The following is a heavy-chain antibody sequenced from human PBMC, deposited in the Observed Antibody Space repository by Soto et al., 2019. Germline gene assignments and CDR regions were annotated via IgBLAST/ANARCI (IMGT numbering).Heavy chain of an antibody. Sequence: PSETLSLTCSVYGGSFSDYYWSWIRQPPGKGLEWIGEINHTGGTHYNPSLKSRVTMSVDTSKNQFSLKLSSVTAADTAVYYCARVVRRPSSWDTDYWGQGTLVTVSS. D-gene: IGHD6-13*01. V-gene: IGHV4-34*01. CDR3: ARVVRRPSSWDTDY. J-gene: IGHJ4*02. CDR2: INHTGGT. CDR1: GGSFSDYY.